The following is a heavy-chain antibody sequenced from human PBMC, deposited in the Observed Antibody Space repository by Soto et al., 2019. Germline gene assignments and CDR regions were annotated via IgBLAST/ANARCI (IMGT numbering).Heavy chain of an antibody. J-gene: IGHJ4*02. CDR2: IYYSGST. D-gene: IGHD3-10*01. CDR1: GGSISSSSYY. Sequence: QLQLQESGPGLVKPSETLSLTCTVSGGSISSSSYYWGWIRQPPGKGLEWIGSIYYSGSTYYNPSLKSRVTISVDTSKNQFSLKLSSVTAADTAVYYCARHPVWFGDLDYWGQGTLVTVSS. CDR3: ARHPVWFGDLDY. V-gene: IGHV4-39*01.